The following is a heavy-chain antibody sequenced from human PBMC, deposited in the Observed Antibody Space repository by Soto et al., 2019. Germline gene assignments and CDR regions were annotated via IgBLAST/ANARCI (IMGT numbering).Heavy chain of an antibody. D-gene: IGHD3-16*01. CDR3: ARRYAWGIAPNYMDV. V-gene: IGHV3-48*01. J-gene: IGHJ6*03. CDR1: GFTFSSCN. CDR2: IRSSATTT. Sequence: EVQLVESGGDLVQPGGSLRLSCEAAGFTFSSCNMNWVRQAPGKGLEWVSYIRSSATTTNYADSVKGRFTISRDNAKNSLYLQMNNLRAEDTAVYYCARRYAWGIAPNYMDVWGKGTTVIVS.